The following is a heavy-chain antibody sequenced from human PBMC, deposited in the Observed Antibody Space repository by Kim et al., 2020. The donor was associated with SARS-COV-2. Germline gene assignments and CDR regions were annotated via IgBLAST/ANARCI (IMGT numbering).Heavy chain of an antibody. CDR3: ARDFTNYSSGWYYYYYGMDV. CDR2: IYYSGST. D-gene: IGHD6-19*01. V-gene: IGHV4-39*07. Sequence: SETLSLTCTVSGGSISSSSYYWGWIRQPPGKGLEWIGSIYYSGSTYYNPSLKSRVTISVDTSKNQFSLKLSSVTAADTAVYYCARDFTNYSSGWYYYYYGMDVWGQGTTVTVSS. CDR1: GGSISSSSYY. J-gene: IGHJ6*02.